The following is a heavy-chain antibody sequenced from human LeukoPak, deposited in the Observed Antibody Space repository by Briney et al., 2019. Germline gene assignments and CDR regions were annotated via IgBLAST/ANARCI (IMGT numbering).Heavy chain of an antibody. V-gene: IGHV4-59*01. D-gene: IGHD3-10*01. CDR3: ARVLGYGSGSRLGN. J-gene: IGHJ4*02. CDR1: GGSISSYY. CDR2: IYYSGST. Sequence: SETLSLTCTVSGGSISSYYWSWIRQPPGKGLEWIGYIYYSGSTNYNPSLKSRVTISVDTSKNQFSLKLSSVTAADTAVYYCARVLGYGSGSRLGNWGQGTLVTVSP.